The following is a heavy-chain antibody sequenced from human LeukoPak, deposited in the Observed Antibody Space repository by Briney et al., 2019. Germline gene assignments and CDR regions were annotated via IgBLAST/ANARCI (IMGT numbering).Heavy chain of an antibody. CDR2: INHSGST. J-gene: IGHJ4*02. CDR3: ARVSDSSGYYLFDY. Sequence: SETLSLTCAVYGGSFSGYYWSWIRQPPGKGLEWIGEINHSGSTNYNQSLKSRVTISVDTSKNQFSLKLSSVTAADTAVYYCARVSDSSGYYLFDYWGQGTLVTVSS. CDR1: GGSFSGYY. D-gene: IGHD3-22*01. V-gene: IGHV4-34*01.